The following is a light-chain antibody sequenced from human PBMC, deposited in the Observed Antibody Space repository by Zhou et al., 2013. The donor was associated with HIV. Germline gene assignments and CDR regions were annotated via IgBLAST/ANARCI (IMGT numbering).Light chain of an antibody. CDR2: AAS. Sequence: EIVLTQSPGTLSLSPGERATLSCRASQSISNFLAWYQQRPGQTPRLLIYAASNRATGIPARFSGSGSGTDFTLTISSLEPEDFTVYYCQQRSDWPPAYIFGQGTKLEI. V-gene: IGKV3-11*01. J-gene: IGKJ2*01. CDR1: QSISNF. CDR3: QQRSDWPPAYI.